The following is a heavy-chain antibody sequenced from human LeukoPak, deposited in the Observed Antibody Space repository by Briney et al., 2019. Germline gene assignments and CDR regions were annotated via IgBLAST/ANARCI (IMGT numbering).Heavy chain of an antibody. CDR2: ISSSSSYI. V-gene: IGHV3-21*01. Sequence: GGSLRLSCAASGFTFSSYSMNWVRQAPGKGLEWVSSISSSSSYIYYADSVKGRFTISGDNAKNSLYLQMNSLRAEDTAVYYCARDLGTAMPYYFDYWGQGTLVTVSS. CDR1: GFTFSSYS. CDR3: ARDLGTAMPYYFDY. D-gene: IGHD5-18*01. J-gene: IGHJ4*02.